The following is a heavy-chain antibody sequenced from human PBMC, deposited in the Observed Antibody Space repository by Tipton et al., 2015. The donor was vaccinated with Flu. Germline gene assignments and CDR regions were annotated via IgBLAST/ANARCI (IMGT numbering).Heavy chain of an antibody. V-gene: IGHV3-48*04. CDR3: ARENQLLSLPFDY. Sequence: SLRLSCAASGFTFSSYSMNWVRQAPGKGLEWVSCISSSSSTIYYADSVKGRFTISRDNAKNSLYLQMNSLRAEDTAVYYCARENQLLSLPFDYWGQGTLVTVSS. CDR2: ISSSSSTI. J-gene: IGHJ4*02. D-gene: IGHD2-2*01. CDR1: GFTFSSYS.